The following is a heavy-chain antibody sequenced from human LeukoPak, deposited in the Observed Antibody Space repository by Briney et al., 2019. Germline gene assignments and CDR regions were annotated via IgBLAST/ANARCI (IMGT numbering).Heavy chain of an antibody. CDR3: ARLYCSGGSCSTLRPDYGMDV. V-gene: IGHV4-59*08. J-gene: IGHJ6*02. CDR1: GGSFSGYY. D-gene: IGHD2-15*01. CDR2: IYYSGST. Sequence: SETLSLTCAVYGGSFSGYYWSWIRQPPGKGLEWIGYIYYSGSTNYNPSLKSRVTISVDTSKNQFSLKLSSVTAADTAVYYCARLYCSGGSCSTLRPDYGMDVWGQGTTVTVSS.